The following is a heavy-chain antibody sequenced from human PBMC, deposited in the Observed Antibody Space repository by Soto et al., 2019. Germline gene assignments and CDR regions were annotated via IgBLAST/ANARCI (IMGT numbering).Heavy chain of an antibody. Sequence: SETLSLTCTVSGGSISSYYWSWIRQPPGKGLEWIGYIYYSGSTNYNPSLKSRVTISVDTSKNQFSLKLSSVTAADTAVYYCARESRGDYYYYGMDVWGQGTTVT. CDR3: ARESRGDYYYYGMDV. J-gene: IGHJ6*02. CDR1: GGSISSYY. CDR2: IYYSGST. V-gene: IGHV4-59*01.